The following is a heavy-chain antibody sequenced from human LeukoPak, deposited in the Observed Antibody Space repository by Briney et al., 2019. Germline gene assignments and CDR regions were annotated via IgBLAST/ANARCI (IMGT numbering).Heavy chain of an antibody. V-gene: IGHV3-30-3*01. D-gene: IGHD3-9*01. Sequence: GGSLRLSCTASAFTFNNFPMHWVRQAPGKGLEWVTLILKDGSDAFYADSVKGRFTISRDNSENTLFLQMNSLRAEDTAIYYCVRDFHYFFDYCGQGTLVTVSS. CDR2: ILKDGSDA. J-gene: IGHJ4*02. CDR3: VRDFHYFFDY. CDR1: AFTFNNFP.